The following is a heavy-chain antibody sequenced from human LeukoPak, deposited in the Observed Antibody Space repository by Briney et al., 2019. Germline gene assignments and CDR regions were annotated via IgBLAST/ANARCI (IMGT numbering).Heavy chain of an antibody. Sequence: PSETLSLTCTVSGGSISTYYWSWIRQPAGKGLEWIGRIYSSGSTDYNPSLKSRVTMSIDTSKNQFSLKLSSVTAADTAVYYCARDQTLGYSSSWYGDDAFDIWGQGTMVTVSS. D-gene: IGHD6-13*01. V-gene: IGHV4-4*07. CDR2: IYSSGST. J-gene: IGHJ3*02. CDR3: ARDQTLGYSSSWYGDDAFDI. CDR1: GGSISTYY.